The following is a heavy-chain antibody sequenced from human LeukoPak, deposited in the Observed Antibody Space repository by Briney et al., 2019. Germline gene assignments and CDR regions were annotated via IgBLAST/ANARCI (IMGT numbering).Heavy chain of an antibody. V-gene: IGHV4-59*08. Sequence: PSETLSPTCTVSGGSISSDYWSWIRQPPGKALEWIGNIYHSGGTNYNPSLKSRVTISVDMSKTKFSLKLSSVTAADTAVYYCARQGRNRDFCSSISCHYFDFWGQGALATVSS. D-gene: IGHD2-2*01. CDR1: GGSISSDY. CDR2: IYHSGGT. CDR3: ARQGRNRDFCSSISCHYFDF. J-gene: IGHJ4*02.